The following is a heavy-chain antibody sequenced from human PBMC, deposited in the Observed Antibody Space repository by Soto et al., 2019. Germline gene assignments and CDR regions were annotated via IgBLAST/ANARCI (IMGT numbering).Heavy chain of an antibody. Sequence: QVHLLQSGAELREPGSSVRISCTPSGGTFVSSAFAWVRQAPGGKLEWMGGIIPILRSTKYAEKFLGRLTITTDDPSRTAYLELSSLTFDNTAVYFCAKKNPHGDSNKAWLDPWGQGTQVTVST. CDR2: IIPILRST. CDR1: GGTFVSSA. V-gene: IGHV1-69*01. CDR3: AKKNPHGDSNKAWLDP. D-gene: IGHD2-8*01. J-gene: IGHJ5*02.